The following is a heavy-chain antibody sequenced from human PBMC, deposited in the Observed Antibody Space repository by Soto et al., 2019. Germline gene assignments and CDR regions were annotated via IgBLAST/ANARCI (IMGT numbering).Heavy chain of an antibody. CDR1: GVSISSYL. CDR3: ARIGGYHGPLDY. CDR2: IYHRGST. V-gene: IGHV4-59*01. J-gene: IGHJ4*02. Sequence: TLCLTCSVYGVSISSYLWSWIRQAPGGGLEWIGYIYHRGSTNYSPSLKSRVAISLDTSENQFSLKVNSVTAADTAVYYCARIGGYHGPLDYWGQGTPVTVSS. D-gene: IGHD6-25*01.